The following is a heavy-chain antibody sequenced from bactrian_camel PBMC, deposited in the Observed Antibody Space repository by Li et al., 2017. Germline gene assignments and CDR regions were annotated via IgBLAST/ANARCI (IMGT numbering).Heavy chain of an antibody. V-gene: IGHV3S53*01. CDR1: RPIDSSCS. D-gene: IGHD2*01. Sequence: HVQLVESGGGLVLPGGSLRLSCVASRPIDSSCSMGWYRQYPGKQRELVATIDGDGTTYYTDPVKGRFTISRDNAKNTVDLQLNSLKTEDTAMYYCAADPRAYYTGGYYYTPSFGYWGQGTQVTVS. CDR2: IDGDGTT. J-gene: IGHJ6*01. CDR3: AADPRAYYTGGYYYTPSFGY.